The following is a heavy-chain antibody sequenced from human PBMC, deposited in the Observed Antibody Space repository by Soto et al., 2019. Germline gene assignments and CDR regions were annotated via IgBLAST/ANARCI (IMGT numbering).Heavy chain of an antibody. CDR2: IDTSGGVT. D-gene: IGHD2-2*01. CDR1: GFTFSSFF. V-gene: IGHV3-48*02. J-gene: IGHJ4*02. CDR3: ARDHGDIVLVPATSFAY. Sequence: GGSLRLSCTASGFTFSSFFMNWVRQAPGKGPEWVSGIDTSGGVTKYADSVKGRFTISRDNAKNSLYLQMNSLRDEDTAVYYCARDHGDIVLVPATSFAYWGQGTLVTVSS.